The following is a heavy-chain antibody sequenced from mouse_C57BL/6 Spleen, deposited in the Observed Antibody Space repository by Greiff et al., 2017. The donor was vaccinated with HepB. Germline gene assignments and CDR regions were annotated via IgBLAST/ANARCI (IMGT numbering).Heavy chain of an antibody. CDR1: GFTFSNYW. J-gene: IGHJ3*01. V-gene: IGHV6-3*01. CDR3: TAYSKRGPWFAY. D-gene: IGHD2-5*01. Sequence: DVQLQESGGGLVQPGGSMKLSCVASGFTFSNYWMNWVRQSPEKGLEWVAQIRLKSDNYATHYAESVKGRFTISRDDSKSSVYLQMNNLRAEDTGIYYCTAYSKRGPWFAYWGQGTLVTVSA. CDR2: IRLKSDNYAT.